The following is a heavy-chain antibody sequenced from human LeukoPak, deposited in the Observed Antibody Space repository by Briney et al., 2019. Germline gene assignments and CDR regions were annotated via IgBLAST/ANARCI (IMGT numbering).Heavy chain of an antibody. CDR3: SRGLDSRKLGY. J-gene: IGHJ4*02. V-gene: IGHV4-31*03. Sequence: SETLSLTCTVSGASLSSDDQYWNWIRQSPGKGLEWIGSIHPSGMLYNNPSLESRFTISIDTSKNQFSLNLNSVTAADTAVYFCSRGLDSRKLGYWGQETLVTVSS. CDR1: GASLSSDDQY. D-gene: IGHD3-22*01. CDR2: IHPSGML.